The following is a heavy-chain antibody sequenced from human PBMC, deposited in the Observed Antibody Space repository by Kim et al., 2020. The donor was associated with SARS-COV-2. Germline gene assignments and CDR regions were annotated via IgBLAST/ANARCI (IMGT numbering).Heavy chain of an antibody. D-gene: IGHD3-9*01. CDR1: GGSISSGGYY. CDR2: IYYSGST. V-gene: IGHV4-31*03. J-gene: IGHJ5*02. CDR3: ARGYKSYDILTGSRWFDP. Sequence: SETLSLTCTVSGGSISSGGYYWSWIRQHPGKGLEWIGYIYYSGSTYYNPSLKSRVTISVDTSKNQFSLKLSSVTAADTAVYYCARGYKSYDILTGSRWFDPWCQGTLVTVSS.